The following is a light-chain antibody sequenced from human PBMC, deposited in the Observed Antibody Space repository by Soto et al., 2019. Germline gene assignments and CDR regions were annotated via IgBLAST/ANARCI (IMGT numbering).Light chain of an antibody. CDR3: QQYNNWPPL. Sequence: EIVMTQSPATLSVSPGERATLSCRASQSVSSNLAWYQQKPGQAPRLLIYGASTRATGIPARFSGSGSGTEFTLTISSLQSEDFAVYYCQQYNNWPPLFGGGPKVDIK. V-gene: IGKV3-15*01. CDR1: QSVSSN. CDR2: GAS. J-gene: IGKJ4*01.